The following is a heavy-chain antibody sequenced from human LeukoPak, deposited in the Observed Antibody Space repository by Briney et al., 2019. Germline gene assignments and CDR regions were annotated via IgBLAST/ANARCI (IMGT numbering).Heavy chain of an antibody. V-gene: IGHV3-7*01. J-gene: IGHJ3*02. CDR2: IKQDGSER. Sequence: GGSLRLSCAASGFTFSSYWMSWVRRAPGKGLEWVANIKQDGSERYYVDSVKGRFTISRDNAKNSLYLQMNSLRAEDTAVFYCARIRAANAFDIWGQGTMVTVSS. CDR1: GFTFSSYW. CDR3: ARIRAANAFDI. D-gene: IGHD3-3*02.